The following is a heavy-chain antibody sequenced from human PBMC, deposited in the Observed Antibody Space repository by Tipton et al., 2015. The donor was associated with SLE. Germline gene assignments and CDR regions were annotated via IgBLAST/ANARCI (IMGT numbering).Heavy chain of an antibody. J-gene: IGHJ4*02. V-gene: IGHV4-31*03. Sequence: TLSLTCTVSGGSISSGGYYWSWIRQPAGKGLEWIGYIYYSGSTYHNPSLKSRVTISVDTSKNQFSLKLSSVTAADTAVYYCARVRAAAGTERHFDYWGQGTLVTVSS. CDR2: IYYSGST. CDR1: GGSISSGGYY. CDR3: ARVRAAAGTERHFDY. D-gene: IGHD6-13*01.